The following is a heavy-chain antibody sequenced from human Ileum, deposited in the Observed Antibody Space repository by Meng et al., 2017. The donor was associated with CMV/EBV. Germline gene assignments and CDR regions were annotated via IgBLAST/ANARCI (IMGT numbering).Heavy chain of an antibody. Sequence: RSGAASGFTLSSNAMGWVRQAPGKGLEWVSSITANGDTTFYRDSVKGRFTISRDNSKNTLYLQMNSLRADDTAVYFCARGDYSFDYWGQGTLVTVSS. CDR3: ARGDYSFDY. J-gene: IGHJ4*02. CDR1: GFTLSSNA. D-gene: IGHD4-11*01. CDR2: ITANGDTT. V-gene: IGHV3-23*01.